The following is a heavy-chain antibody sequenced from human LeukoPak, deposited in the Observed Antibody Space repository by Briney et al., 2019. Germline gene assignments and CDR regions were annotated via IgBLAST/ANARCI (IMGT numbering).Heavy chain of an antibody. D-gene: IGHD3-22*01. CDR3: ARSSGQGHYYYYMDV. CDR2: INHSGST. V-gene: IGHV4-34*01. J-gene: IGHJ6*03. Sequence: SETLSLTCAVYGGSFSGYYWSWICQPPGKGLEWIGEINHSGSTNYNPSLKSRVTISVDTSKNQFSLKLSSVTAADTAVYYCARSSGQGHYYYYMDVWGKGTTVTVSS. CDR1: GGSFSGYY.